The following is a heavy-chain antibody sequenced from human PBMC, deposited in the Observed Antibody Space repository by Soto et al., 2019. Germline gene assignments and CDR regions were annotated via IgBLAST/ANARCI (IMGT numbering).Heavy chain of an antibody. D-gene: IGHD6-19*01. CDR1: GFTFSSYT. Sequence: VQLVESGGGVVQPGRSLRLSCAASGFTFSSYTMHWVRQAPGKGLEWVAVISYDGSNKYYADSVKGRFTISRDNSKNTLYLQMNSLRAEDTAVYYCARTSVAGIFDYWGQGTLVTVSS. CDR2: ISYDGSNK. CDR3: ARTSVAGIFDY. J-gene: IGHJ4*02. V-gene: IGHV3-30-3*01.